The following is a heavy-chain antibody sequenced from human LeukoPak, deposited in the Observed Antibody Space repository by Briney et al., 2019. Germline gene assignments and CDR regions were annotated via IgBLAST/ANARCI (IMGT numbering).Heavy chain of an antibody. V-gene: IGHV3-43D*03. Sequence: GGSLRLSCAASGFTFDDYAMHWVRQAPGKGLEWVSLISWDGGSTYYADSVKGRFTISRDNSKNSLYLQMNSLRAEDTAVYYCAKPRTRFGELGYYGMDVWGQGTTVTVSS. J-gene: IGHJ6*02. CDR2: ISWDGGST. CDR1: GFTFDDYA. D-gene: IGHD3-10*01. CDR3: AKPRTRFGELGYYGMDV.